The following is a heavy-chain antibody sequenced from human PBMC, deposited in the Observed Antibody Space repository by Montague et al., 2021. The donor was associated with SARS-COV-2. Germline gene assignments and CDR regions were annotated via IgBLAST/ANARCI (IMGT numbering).Heavy chain of an antibody. J-gene: IGHJ6*02. CDR2: IYYSGST. CDR1: GGSISSSSYY. Sequence: SETLSLTCTVSGGSISSSSYYWGWIRQPPGKGLEWIGSIYYSGSTYYNPSLKSRVTISEDTSKNQFSLKLSAVTAADTAVYYCARDLAGYYGSGSYGGMDVWGQGTTVTVSS. D-gene: IGHD3-10*01. V-gene: IGHV4-39*07. CDR3: ARDLAGYYGSGSYGGMDV.